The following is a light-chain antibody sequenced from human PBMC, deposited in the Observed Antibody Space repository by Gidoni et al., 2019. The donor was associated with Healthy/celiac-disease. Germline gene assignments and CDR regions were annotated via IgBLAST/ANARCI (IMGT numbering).Light chain of an antibody. V-gene: IGLV2-8*01. CDR2: EVS. CDR3: SSYAGSNNPHVV. J-gene: IGLJ2*01. Sequence: QSALTQPPSASGSPGQSVTISCTGTSRDVGGYNYVSWYQQHPGKAPKLMIYEVSKRPSAVPDRFSGSKSGNTASLTVSGLQAEDEADYYCSSYAGSNNPHVVFGGGTKLTVL. CDR1: SRDVGGYNY.